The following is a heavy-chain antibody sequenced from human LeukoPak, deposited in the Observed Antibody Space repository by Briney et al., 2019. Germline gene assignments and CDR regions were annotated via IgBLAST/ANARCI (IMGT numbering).Heavy chain of an antibody. CDR3: ARDLSLDCSSTSCYRY. Sequence: GGSLRLSCAASGFTFSDYYMSWIRQAPGKGLEWVSYISSSGSTIYYADSVKGRFTISRDNAKNSLYLQMNSLGAEDTAVYYCARDLSLDCSSTSCYRYWGQGTLVTVSS. V-gene: IGHV3-11*04. D-gene: IGHD2-2*02. CDR1: GFTFSDYY. J-gene: IGHJ4*02. CDR2: ISSSGSTI.